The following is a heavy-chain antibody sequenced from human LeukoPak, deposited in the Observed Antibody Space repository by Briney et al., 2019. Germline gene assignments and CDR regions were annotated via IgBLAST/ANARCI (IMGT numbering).Heavy chain of an antibody. J-gene: IGHJ5*02. CDR1: GFTFSSYG. Sequence: GGSLRLSCAASGFTFSSYGMHWVRQAPGKGLEWVAVIWYDGSNKYYADSVKGRFTISRDNCKNTLYLQMNSLRAEDTAVYYCAREQGGIAAARNGDTNWLHPWGRGPLVPVSS. V-gene: IGHV3-33*01. D-gene: IGHD6-13*01. CDR2: IWYDGSNK. CDR3: AREQGGIAAARNGDTNWLHP.